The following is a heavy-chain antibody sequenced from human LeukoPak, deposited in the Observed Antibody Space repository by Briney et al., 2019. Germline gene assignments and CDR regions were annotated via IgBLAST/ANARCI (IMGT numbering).Heavy chain of an antibody. V-gene: IGHV3-30*18. Sequence: GRSLRLSCAASGFTFSSHGMYWVRQAPGKGLEWVAVISYDGSNKDYGDSVKGRFTISRDSSKNTLYLQMNSLRTEDTAIYYCAKDGPIDYWGQGTLVIVSS. J-gene: IGHJ4*02. CDR2: ISYDGSNK. CDR1: GFTFSSHG. CDR3: AKDGPIDY.